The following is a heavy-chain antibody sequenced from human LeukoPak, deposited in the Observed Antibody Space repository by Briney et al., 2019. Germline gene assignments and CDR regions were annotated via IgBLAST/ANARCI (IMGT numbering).Heavy chain of an antibody. V-gene: IGHV4-34*01. D-gene: IGHD6-13*01. CDR2: INHSGST. J-gene: IGHJ4*02. CDR3: ASLHATYSSSWYLLDY. Sequence: SETLSLTCAVYGGSFSGYYWSWIRQPPGKGLEWIGEINHSGSTNYNPSLKSRVTISVDTSKNQFSLKLSSVTAADTAVYYCASLHATYSSSWYLLDYWGQGALVTVSS. CDR1: GGSFSGYY.